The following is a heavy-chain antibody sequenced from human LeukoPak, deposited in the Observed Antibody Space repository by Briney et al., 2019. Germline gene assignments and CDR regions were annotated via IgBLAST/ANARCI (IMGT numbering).Heavy chain of an antibody. V-gene: IGHV3-64*01. CDR1: GFTFSSYA. J-gene: IGHJ3*02. D-gene: IGHD5-12*01. CDR2: ISSNGGST. CDR3: ASLSRWLRYDAFDI. Sequence: GGSLRLSCAASGFTFSSYAMHWVRQAPGKGLEYVSAISSNGGSTYYANSVKGRFTISRDNSKNTLYLQMGSLRAEDMAVYYCASLSRWLRYDAFDIWGQGTMVTVSS.